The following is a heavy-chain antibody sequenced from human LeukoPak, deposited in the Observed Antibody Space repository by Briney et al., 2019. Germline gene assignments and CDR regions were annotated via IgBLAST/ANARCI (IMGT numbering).Heavy chain of an antibody. CDR1: GGSISSYY. J-gene: IGHJ4*02. V-gene: IGHV4-4*07. CDR2: IYTSGST. D-gene: IGHD3-22*01. CDR3: ARDGPYDSSGYYLYYFDY. Sequence: PSETLSLTCTVSGGSISSYYWSWIRQPAGKGLEWIGRIYTSGSTNYNPSLKSRVTMSVDTSKNQFSLKLSSVTAADTAVYYCARDGPYDSSGYYLYYFDYWGQGTLVTVSS.